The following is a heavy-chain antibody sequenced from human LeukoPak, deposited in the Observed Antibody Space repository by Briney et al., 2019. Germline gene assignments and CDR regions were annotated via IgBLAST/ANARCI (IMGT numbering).Heavy chain of an antibody. Sequence: SETLSLTCTVSGGSISSSPYYWGWIRQPPGKGPEWIGSISYSGNTYRDPSLMSRVTISVDTSKNQFSLKLSSVTAADTAVYYCARDRPPNPADYWGQGTLVTVSS. CDR3: ARDRPPNPADY. CDR1: GGSISSSPYY. V-gene: IGHV4-39*07. CDR2: ISYSGNT. J-gene: IGHJ4*02.